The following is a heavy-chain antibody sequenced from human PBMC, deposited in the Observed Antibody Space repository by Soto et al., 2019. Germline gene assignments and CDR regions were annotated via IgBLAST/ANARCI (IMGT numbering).Heavy chain of an antibody. D-gene: IGHD3-10*01. CDR1: SGSIRSSSYY. J-gene: IGHJ4*02. CDR2: IYYSGNT. V-gene: IGHV4-39*01. Sequence: SETLSLTCTVSSGSIRSSSYYWGWIRQPPGKGLEWIGRIYYSGNTYYKPSLKSRVTISVDTSKNQFSLKLSSVTAADTAVYYCTRYYYGSESYFDYWGQGTLVTVSS. CDR3: TRYYYGSESYFDY.